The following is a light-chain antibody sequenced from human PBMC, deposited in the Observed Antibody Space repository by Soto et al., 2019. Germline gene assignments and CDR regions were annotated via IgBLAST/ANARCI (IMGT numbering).Light chain of an antibody. CDR3: QQYGDSPWT. J-gene: IGKJ1*01. CDR2: GAS. CDR1: QSVSSSY. V-gene: IGKV3-20*01. Sequence: EIVLTQSPGTLSLSPGERATLSCRASQSVSSSYLAWYQQKPGQAPRLLIYGASSRATGIPDRFSGSGSGTDFTLTISRLEPEDFAVYYCQQYGDSPWTCGQGTKVDIK.